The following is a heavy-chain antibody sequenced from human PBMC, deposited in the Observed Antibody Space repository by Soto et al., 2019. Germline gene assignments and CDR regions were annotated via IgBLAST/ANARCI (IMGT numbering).Heavy chain of an antibody. CDR1: GFSFSSHW. V-gene: IGHV3-7*01. CDR2: IKQDGNDK. CDR3: TRSHCYNNGCLIDY. D-gene: IGHD3-10*01. J-gene: IGHJ4*02. Sequence: PGGSLRLSCAASGFSFSSHWMSWVRQAPGKGLEWVANIKQDGNDKRYVDCVKGRFTISRDNAKSSLYLQMNSLRAEDTGVYYCTRSHCYNNGCLIDYWGQGTLVTSPQ.